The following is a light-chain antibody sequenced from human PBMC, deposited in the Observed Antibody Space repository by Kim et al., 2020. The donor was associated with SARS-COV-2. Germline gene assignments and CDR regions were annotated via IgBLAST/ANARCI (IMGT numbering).Light chain of an antibody. V-gene: IGLV3-1*01. CDR2: QDS. J-gene: IGLJ2*01. CDR1: KLGDKY. Sequence: SYELTQPPSVSMSPGQTASITCSGDKLGDKYACWYQQKPGQSPVLVIYQDSKRPSGIPERFSGSNSGNTATLTISGTQAMDEADYYCQAWDSSTARDVVFGGGTQLTVL. CDR3: QAWDSSTARDVV.